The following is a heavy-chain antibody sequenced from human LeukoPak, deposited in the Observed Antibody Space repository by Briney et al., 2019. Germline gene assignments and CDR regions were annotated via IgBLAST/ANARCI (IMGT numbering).Heavy chain of an antibody. CDR2: ISGSDSGT. J-gene: IGHJ4*02. V-gene: IGHV3-23*01. Sequence: GGSLRLSCEASGFTFSTYAMSWVRQPPGKGLQWVSGISGSDSGTYYTDSVKGRFTISRDNSKNTVYLEIDNLRAEDTAVYYCAKCMSGTGVCLNFDSWGQGILVTVSS. D-gene: IGHD2-8*02. CDR3: AKCMSGTGVCLNFDS. CDR1: GFTFSTYA.